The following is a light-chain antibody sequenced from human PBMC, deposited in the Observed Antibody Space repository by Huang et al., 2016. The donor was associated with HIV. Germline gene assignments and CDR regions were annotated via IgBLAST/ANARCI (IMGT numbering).Light chain of an antibody. CDR1: QSVNNN. CDR2: DAS. V-gene: IGKV3-15*01. J-gene: IGKJ1*01. CDR3: QQYNNWPPWT. Sequence: IVMTQSPATLSVSPGERATLSCRASQSVNNNLAWYQQKPGQAPRLLLYDASTRATDSPARFSGSGSGTEFTLTISSLQSEDVAVYYCQQYNNWPPWTFGQGTKVEIK.